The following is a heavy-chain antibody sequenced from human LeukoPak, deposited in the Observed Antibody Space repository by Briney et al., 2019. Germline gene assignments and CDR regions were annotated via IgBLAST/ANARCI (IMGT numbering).Heavy chain of an antibody. D-gene: IGHD3-10*01. J-gene: IGHJ6*02. CDR2: IYTSGST. V-gene: IGHV4-61*02. Sequence: SETLSLTCTVSGGSISSGGYYWSWIRQHPGKGLEWIGRIYTSGSTNYNPSLKSRVTMSVDTSKNQFSLKLSSVTAADTAVYYCARELVWFGAVYGMDVWGQGTTVTVSS. CDR1: GGSISSGGYY. CDR3: ARELVWFGAVYGMDV.